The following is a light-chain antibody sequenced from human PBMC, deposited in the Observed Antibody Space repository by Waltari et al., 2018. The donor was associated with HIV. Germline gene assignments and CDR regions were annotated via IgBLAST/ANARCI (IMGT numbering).Light chain of an antibody. J-gene: IGLJ3*02. CDR3: QVWDGSSDQWV. V-gene: IGLV3-21*04. Sequence: SYILTQPPSLSVSPGETARISCEGNNIGNNGVHWYQKKPGQAPVVVIYDNSDRPSGIPARFSGFNSGKTAALIITGVQAGDEADFYCQVWDGSSDQWVFGGGTKLTVL. CDR1: NIGNNG. CDR2: DNS.